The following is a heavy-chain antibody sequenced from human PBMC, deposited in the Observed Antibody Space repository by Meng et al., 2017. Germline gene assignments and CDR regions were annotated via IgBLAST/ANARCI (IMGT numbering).Heavy chain of an antibody. D-gene: IGHD6-19*01. J-gene: IGHJ4*02. CDR2: ISSSGSTI. V-gene: IGHV3-48*03. Sequence: GGSLRLSCAASGFTFSSYEMNWVRQAPGKGLEWVSYISSSGSTIYYADSVKGRFTISRDNSKNTLYLQMNSLRAEDTAVYYCAKGYIAVAGIRDYFDYWGQGTLVTVSS. CDR3: AKGYIAVAGIRDYFDY. CDR1: GFTFSSYE.